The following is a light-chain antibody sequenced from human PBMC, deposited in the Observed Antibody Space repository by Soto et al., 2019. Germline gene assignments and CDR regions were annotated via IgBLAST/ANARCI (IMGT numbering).Light chain of an antibody. CDR1: SSDVGGYDS. CDR2: EVF. Sequence: QSALTQPASVSGSPGQAITISCTGTSSDVGGYDSVSWYQQFPGKAPKLIIYEVFNRPSGVSNRFSGSKSDNTASLTISGLQADDEADYYFTSYRSGSTPVVFGGGTKLNVL. J-gene: IGLJ2*01. V-gene: IGLV2-14*01. CDR3: TSYRSGSTPVV.